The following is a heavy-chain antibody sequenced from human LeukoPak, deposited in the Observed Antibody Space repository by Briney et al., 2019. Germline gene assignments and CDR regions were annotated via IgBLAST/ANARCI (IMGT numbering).Heavy chain of an antibody. CDR3: ARVTDWNHFDY. CDR2: ISYIGST. CDR1: GTSISSNY. V-gene: IGHV4-59*01. Sequence: PSETLSLTCIVSGTSISSNYWNWIRQPPGKGLEWIGYISYIGSTNYNPAFKRRGTISVETSKNQLSQKLISVTTPDTPVYYCARVTDWNHFDYWGQGPLVTVFS. J-gene: IGHJ4*02. D-gene: IGHD1-1*01.